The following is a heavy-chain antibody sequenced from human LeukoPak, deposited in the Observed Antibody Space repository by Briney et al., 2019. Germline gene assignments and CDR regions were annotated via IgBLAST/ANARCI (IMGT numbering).Heavy chain of an antibody. CDR2: INSDGSST. CDR3: ARGREDYYDSSGYPPPFDY. D-gene: IGHD3-22*01. V-gene: IGHV3-74*01. J-gene: IGHJ4*02. CDR1: GFTFSSYW. Sequence: HPGGSLRLSCAASGFTFSSYWMHWVRQAPGKGLVWVSRINSDGSSTSYADSVKGRFTISRDNAKNTLYLQMNSLRAEDTAVYYCARGREDYYDSSGYPPPFDYWGQGTLVTVSS.